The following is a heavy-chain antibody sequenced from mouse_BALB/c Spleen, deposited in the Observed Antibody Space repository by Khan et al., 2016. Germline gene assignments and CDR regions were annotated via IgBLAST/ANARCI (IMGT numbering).Heavy chain of an antibody. CDR2: IWPGGST. V-gene: IGHV2-9*02. CDR3: ARDDQDYDAWFAS. J-gene: IGHJ3*01. Sequence: QVQLKESGPGLVAPSQSLSITCTVSGFSLTNSGVHWIRQPPGKGLEWLGVIWPGGSTDYNSALMSGLSITKDNSQNQVFLKMIRLQTDDTAMYYCARDDQDYDAWFASWGQGTLVIVSA. CDR1: GFSLTNSG. D-gene: IGHD2-4*01.